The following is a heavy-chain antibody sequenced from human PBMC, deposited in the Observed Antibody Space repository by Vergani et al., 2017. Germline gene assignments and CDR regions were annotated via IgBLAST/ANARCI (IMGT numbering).Heavy chain of an antibody. J-gene: IGHJ3*02. Sequence: EVQLLESGGGLVQPGGSLRLSCAASGFTFSSYAMSWVRQAPGKGLEWVSAISGSGGSTYYADSVKGRFTISRDNSKNTLYLQMNSLRAEDTAVYYCASPGIAAAGTAWDAFDIWGQGTMVTVSS. CDR2: ISGSGGST. CDR3: ASPGIAAAGTAWDAFDI. V-gene: IGHV3-23*01. D-gene: IGHD6-13*01. CDR1: GFTFSSYA.